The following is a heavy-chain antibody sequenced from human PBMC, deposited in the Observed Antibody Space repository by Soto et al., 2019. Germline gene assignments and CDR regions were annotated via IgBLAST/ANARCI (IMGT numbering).Heavy chain of an antibody. Sequence: PSETLSLTCTVSGASISGFYWSWIRKSAGKGLEWIGRIYATGTTYYNPSLKSRVMMSVDTSKKQFSLKLRSVTAAGTAVYYCVRDGTKTLRDWFDPWGQGISVTVSS. V-gene: IGHV4-4*07. D-gene: IGHD1-1*01. CDR3: VRDGTKTLRDWFDP. J-gene: IGHJ5*02. CDR1: GASISGFY. CDR2: IYATGTT.